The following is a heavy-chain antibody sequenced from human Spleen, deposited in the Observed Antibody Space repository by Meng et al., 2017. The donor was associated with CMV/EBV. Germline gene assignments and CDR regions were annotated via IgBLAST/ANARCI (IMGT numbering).Heavy chain of an antibody. Sequence: SETLSLTCNVSGVSISSSNYQWVWIRQPPGKGLEWIGQINHSGSTNYNPSLKSRVTISVDTSKNQFSLKLSSVTAADTAVYYCAVNWNSFDYWGQGTLVTVSS. CDR2: INHSGST. CDR3: AVNWNSFDY. CDR1: GVSISSSNYQ. J-gene: IGHJ4*02. D-gene: IGHD1-1*01. V-gene: IGHV4-39*07.